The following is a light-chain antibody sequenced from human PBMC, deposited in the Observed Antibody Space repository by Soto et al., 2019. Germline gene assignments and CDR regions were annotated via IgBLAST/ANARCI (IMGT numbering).Light chain of an antibody. CDR2: DGS. V-gene: IGKV1-33*01. Sequence: DVPMTQSPSSLSASVGDRITINCQASQDIGKFLNWYHQKPGKAPKILIYDGSNLYTGVPGRFSGGGSGTDFTFTISSLQPEDSGTYDCQHYDNVVFTFGPGTKVDLK. J-gene: IGKJ3*01. CDR3: QHYDNVVFT. CDR1: QDIGKF.